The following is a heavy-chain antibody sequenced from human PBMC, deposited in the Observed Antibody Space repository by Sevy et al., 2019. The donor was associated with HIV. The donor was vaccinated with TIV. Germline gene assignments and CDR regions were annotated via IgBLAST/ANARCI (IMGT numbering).Heavy chain of an antibody. D-gene: IGHD2-15*01. CDR3: ARVQMTFDSHNWFDP. CDR2: IYYGGST. J-gene: IGHJ5*02. CDR1: GGSISSSSYY. V-gene: IGHV4-39*01. Sequence: SETLSLTCTVSGGSISSSSYYWGWIRQPPGKGLEWIGSIYYGGSTYYNPSLKSRVTISVDTSKNQFSLKLSSVTAADTAVYYCARVQMTFDSHNWFDPWGQGTLVTVSS.